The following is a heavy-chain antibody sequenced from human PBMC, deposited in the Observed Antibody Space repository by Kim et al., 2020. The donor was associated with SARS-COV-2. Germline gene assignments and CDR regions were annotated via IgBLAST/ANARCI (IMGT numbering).Heavy chain of an antibody. CDR3: ARGVRSFNRGYCSSTSCKGAFDI. V-gene: IGHV1-69*13. J-gene: IGHJ3*02. CDR2: IIPIFGTA. Sequence: SVKVSCKASGGTFSSYAISWVRQAPGQGLEWMGGIIPIFGTANYAQKFQGRVTITADESTSTAYMELSSLRSEDTAVYYCARGVRSFNRGYCSSTSCKGAFDIWGQGTMVTVSS. CDR1: GGTFSSYA. D-gene: IGHD2-2*01.